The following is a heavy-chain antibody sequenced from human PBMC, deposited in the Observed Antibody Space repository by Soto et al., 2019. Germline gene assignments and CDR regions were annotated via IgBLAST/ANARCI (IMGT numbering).Heavy chain of an antibody. V-gene: IGHV3-20*01. J-gene: IGHJ6*03. CDR2: TNWNGGST. CDR3: ARLYYYGSGSYYFGPPGGRALLDYYYYMDV. D-gene: IGHD3-10*01. CDR1: VFTFEDYA. Sequence: PGGPLRLSCAASVFTFEDYAMSWFRQAPGKGLDWVSVTNWNGGSTGYADSVKGRSNIYRDHTKNSLYLQMHRLRAEETALYHCARLYYYGSGSYYFGPPGGRALLDYYYYMDVWGKGTTVTVSS.